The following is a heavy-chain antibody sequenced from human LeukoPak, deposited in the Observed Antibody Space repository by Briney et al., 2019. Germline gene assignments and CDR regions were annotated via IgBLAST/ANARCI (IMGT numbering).Heavy chain of an antibody. Sequence: SETLSLTCTVSGGSISSSSYYWGWIRQPPGKGLEWIGSIYYSGSTYYNPSLKSRVTISVDTSKNQFSLKLSSVTAADTAVYYCARDERITMVRGAPALNWFDPWGQGTLVTVSS. D-gene: IGHD3-10*01. CDR1: GGSISSSSYY. V-gene: IGHV4-39*07. CDR2: IYYSGST. CDR3: ARDERITMVRGAPALNWFDP. J-gene: IGHJ5*02.